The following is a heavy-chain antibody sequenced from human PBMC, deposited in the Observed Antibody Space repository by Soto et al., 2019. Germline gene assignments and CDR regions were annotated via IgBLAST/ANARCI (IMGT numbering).Heavy chain of an antibody. Sequence: QVQLVESGGGVVQPGRSLRLSCAASGFTFSSYGMHWVRQAPGKGLERVAVIWYDGSNKYYADSVKGRFTISRDNSKNTLYLQMNSLRAEDTAVYYCARAGSGWVFDYWGQGTLVTVSS. D-gene: IGHD6-19*01. CDR3: ARAGSGWVFDY. CDR2: IWYDGSNK. V-gene: IGHV3-33*01. CDR1: GFTFSSYG. J-gene: IGHJ4*02.